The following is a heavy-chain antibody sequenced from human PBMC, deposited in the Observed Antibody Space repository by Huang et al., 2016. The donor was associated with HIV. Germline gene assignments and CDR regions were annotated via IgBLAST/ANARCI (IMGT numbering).Heavy chain of an antibody. V-gene: IGHV3-23*01. J-gene: IGHJ2*01. CDR2: ISGGGGST. D-gene: IGHD3-22*01. CDR1: NFA. Sequence: NFAMSWVRQALGKGLEWGSAISGGGGSTYYADSVRGRFIISRDNSKNTLYLQMNSLRAEDTAIYYCAKVGSGPYYYDSIGYYYNYFDLWGRGTLVTVSS. CDR3: AKVGSGPYYYDSIGYYYNYFDL.